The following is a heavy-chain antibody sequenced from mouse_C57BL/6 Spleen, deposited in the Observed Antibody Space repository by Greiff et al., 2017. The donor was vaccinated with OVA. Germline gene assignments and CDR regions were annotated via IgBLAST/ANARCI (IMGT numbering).Heavy chain of an antibody. CDR3: ARSPFDY. Sequence: VQLQQSGPELVKPGASVKISCKASGYTLTDYYMNWVKQSHGKSLEWIGDINPNNGGTSYNQKFKGKATLTVDKSSSTAYMELRSLTSEDSAVYYCARSPFDYWGQGTTLTVSS. J-gene: IGHJ2*01. V-gene: IGHV1-26*01. CDR1: GYTLTDYY. CDR2: INPNNGGT.